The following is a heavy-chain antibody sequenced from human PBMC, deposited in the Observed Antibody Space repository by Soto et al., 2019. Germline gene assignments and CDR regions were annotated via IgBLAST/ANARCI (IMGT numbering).Heavy chain of an antibody. CDR1: GFTSSRDS. V-gene: IGHV3-21*01. J-gene: IGHJ3*02. Sequence: GGSLRLSCAASGFTSSRDSMSWVRQAPGKGLEWVSSIISSSGYIHYADLVKGRFTISRDNAKNSLYLQMNSLRVEDTAVYYCARTLTTASAFDIWGQGTTVTVSS. CDR3: ARTLTTASAFDI. D-gene: IGHD3-22*01. CDR2: IISSSGYI.